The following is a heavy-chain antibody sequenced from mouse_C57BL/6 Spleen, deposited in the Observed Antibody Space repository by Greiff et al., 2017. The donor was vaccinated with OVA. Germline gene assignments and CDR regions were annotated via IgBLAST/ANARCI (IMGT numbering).Heavy chain of an antibody. V-gene: IGHV1-26*01. CDR3: ARSRWDY. J-gene: IGHJ4*01. CDR2: INPNNGGT. CDR1: GYTFTDYY. Sequence: EVQLQQSGPELVKPGASVKISCKASGYTFTDYYMNWVKQSHGKSLEWIGDINPNNGGTSYNQKFKGKATLTVDKSSSTAYMELRSLTSEDSAVYYCARSRWDYWGQGTSVTVSS.